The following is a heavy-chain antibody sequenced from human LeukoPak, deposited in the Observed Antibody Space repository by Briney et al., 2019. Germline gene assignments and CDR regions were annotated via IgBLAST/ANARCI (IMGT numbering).Heavy chain of an antibody. D-gene: IGHD5-24*01. CDR1: GGTFSSYA. J-gene: IGHJ4*02. CDR2: IIPIFGTA. V-gene: IGHV1-69*06. Sequence: ASVKVSCKASGGTFSSYAISWVRQAPGQGLEWMGGIIPIFGTANYAQKFQGRVTITADKSTSTAYMELSSLRSEDTAVYYCARDNSGGYNLGIDYWGQGTLVTVSS. CDR3: ARDNSGGYNLGIDY.